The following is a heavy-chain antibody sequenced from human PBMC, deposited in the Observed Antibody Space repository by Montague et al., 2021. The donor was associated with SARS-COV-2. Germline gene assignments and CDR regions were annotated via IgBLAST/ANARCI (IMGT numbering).Heavy chain of an antibody. CDR1: VDCSVGRICY. CDR2: RYYIGNT. D-gene: IGHD3-9*01. Sequence: SETLSLTCAGAVDCSVGRICYKAEEHTPAVQALEWIVCRYYIGNTYYNPSLKSRVTISVDTSKNQFSLKLSSVTAADTAVYYCARDGALRFEILIGPRHYYYGMDVWGQGTTVTGSS. V-gene: IGHV4-39*07. J-gene: IGHJ6*02. CDR3: ARDGALRFEILIGPRHYYYGMDV.